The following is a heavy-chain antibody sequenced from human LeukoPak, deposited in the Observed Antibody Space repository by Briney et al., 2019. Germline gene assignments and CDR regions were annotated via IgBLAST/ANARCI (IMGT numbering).Heavy chain of an antibody. CDR3: ARDQGWSFDY. CDR1: GGSISSSNW. J-gene: IGHJ4*02. CDR2: IYYSGST. Sequence: SETLSLTCAVSGGSISSSNWWSWVRQPPGKGLEWIGYIYYSGSTNYNPSLKSRVTISVDTSKNQFSLKLSSVTAADTAVYYCARDQGWSFDYWGQGTLVTVSS. D-gene: IGHD2-15*01. V-gene: IGHV4-4*02.